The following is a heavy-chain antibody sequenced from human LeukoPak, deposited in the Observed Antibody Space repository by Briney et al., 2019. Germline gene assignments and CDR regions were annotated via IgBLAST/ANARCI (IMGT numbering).Heavy chain of an antibody. Sequence: PGGSLRLSCAASGFTFSSYGMHWVRQAPGKGLEWVAVIWYDGSNKYYADSVKGRFTISRDNSKNTLYLQMNSLRAEDTAVYYCAREGPTGGPLDYWGQGTLVTVSS. CDR1: GFTFSSYG. CDR2: IWYDGSNK. V-gene: IGHV3-33*08. D-gene: IGHD1-1*01. CDR3: AREGPTGGPLDY. J-gene: IGHJ4*02.